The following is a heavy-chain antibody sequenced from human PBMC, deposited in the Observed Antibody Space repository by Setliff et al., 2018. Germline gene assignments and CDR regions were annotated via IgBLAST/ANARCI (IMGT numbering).Heavy chain of an antibody. D-gene: IGHD2-21*01. V-gene: IGHV4-61*02. J-gene: IGHJ6*02. CDR1: GASIGSGSHY. CDR2: IYTSGTT. CDR3: AREYVVISFVRNTHSHYGMDV. Sequence: SETLSLTCTVSGASIGSGSHYWSWIRQPAGRGLEWIGRIYTSGTTNYSPSLKSRVSISSDTSKNVISLRLNSVTAADTAVYFCAREYVVISFVRNTHSHYGMDVWGQGTTVTVSS.